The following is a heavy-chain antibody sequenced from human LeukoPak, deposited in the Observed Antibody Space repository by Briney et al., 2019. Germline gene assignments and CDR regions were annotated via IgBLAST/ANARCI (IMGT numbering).Heavy chain of an antibody. V-gene: IGHV3-30*04. CDR2: ISYDGSNK. D-gene: IGHD6-6*01. J-gene: IGHJ4*02. Sequence: GRSLRLSCAASGFTFSSYAMHWVRQAPGKGLEWVAVISYDGSNKYYADPVKGRFTISRDNSKNTLYLQMNSLRAEDTAVYYCARSQGAVPYWGQGTLVTVSS. CDR3: ARSQGAVPY. CDR1: GFTFSSYA.